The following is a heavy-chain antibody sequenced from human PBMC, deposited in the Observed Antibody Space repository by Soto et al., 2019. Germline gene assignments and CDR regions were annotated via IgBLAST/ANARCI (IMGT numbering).Heavy chain of an antibody. V-gene: IGHV1-8*01. J-gene: IGHJ4*02. CDR3: ATGSQTLDY. CDR1: GYTLSTYD. Sequence: QAQLVQSGAEVKKPGASVKVSCKASGYTLSTYDINWVRQAAGRGLEWMGWMDSYTGNTGYAQEFQGRLIMTRHTSITAAYMELSSLQSEDTAVYFCATGSQTLDYWGQGTLVTVSS. CDR2: MDSYTGNT.